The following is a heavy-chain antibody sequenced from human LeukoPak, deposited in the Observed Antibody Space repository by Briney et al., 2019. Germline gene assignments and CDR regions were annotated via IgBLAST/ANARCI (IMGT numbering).Heavy chain of an antibody. J-gene: IGHJ5*02. V-gene: IGHV3-7*01. D-gene: IGHD2-8*02. CDR2: IKQDGSEK. CDR3: ARVLTGSWDWFDP. Sequence: PGGSLRLSCAASGFTFGTYWMSWVRQAPGKGLEWVANIKQDGSEKYYVDSVKGRFTISRDNAKNTLYLQMNSLRAEDTAVYYCARVLTGSWDWFDPRGQGTLVTVSS. CDR1: GFTFGTYW.